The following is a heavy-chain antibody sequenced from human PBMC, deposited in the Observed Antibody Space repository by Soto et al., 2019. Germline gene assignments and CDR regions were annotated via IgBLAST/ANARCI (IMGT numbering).Heavy chain of an antibody. CDR2: IWYDGSNK. CDR3: ARGTDYYDSSGFLPYFDY. J-gene: IGHJ4*02. Sequence: GGSLRLSCAASGFTFSSYGMHWVRQAPGKGLEWVAVIWYDGSNKYYADSVKGRFTISRDNSKNTLYLQMNSLRAEDTAVYYYARGTDYYDSSGFLPYFDYWGQGTLVTVSS. V-gene: IGHV3-33*01. D-gene: IGHD3-22*01. CDR1: GFTFSSYG.